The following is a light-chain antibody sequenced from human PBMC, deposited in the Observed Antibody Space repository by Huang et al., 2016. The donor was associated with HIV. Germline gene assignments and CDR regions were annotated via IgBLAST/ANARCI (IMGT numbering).Light chain of an antibody. CDR1: QRVNSRS. Sequence: DIVLTQSPGTLSLSPGEKVTLSCRASQRVNSRSVAWYQQRRGQAPRLLIYDASSRATGMPDRVGGSGSGEDLSLTRSRLEPEDFAVCYCQQYGRSPYAFGQGTKLEIK. CDR2: DAS. CDR3: QQYGRSPYA. J-gene: IGKJ2*01. V-gene: IGKV3-20*01.